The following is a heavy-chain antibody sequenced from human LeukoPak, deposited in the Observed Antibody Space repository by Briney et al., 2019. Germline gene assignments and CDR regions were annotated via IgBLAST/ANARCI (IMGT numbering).Heavy chain of an antibody. CDR1: GYSISSGYY. V-gene: IGHV4-38-2*01. CDR2: IFHSGNT. CDR3: ATGWILGATLTY. D-gene: IGHD1-26*01. J-gene: IGHJ4*02. Sequence: LSLTCAVSGYSISSGYYWGWIRQPPGKGLEWIGNIFHSGNTYYNPSLKSRVTISVDTSKNQFSLKLSSVTAADTAVYYCATGWILGATLTYWGQGTLFTASS.